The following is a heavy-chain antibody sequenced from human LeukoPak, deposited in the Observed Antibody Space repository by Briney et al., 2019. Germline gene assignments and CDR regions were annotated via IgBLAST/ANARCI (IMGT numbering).Heavy chain of an antibody. CDR2: IYYSGST. J-gene: IGHJ6*02. D-gene: IGHD4-17*01. V-gene: IGHV4-30-4*01. CDR3: ARGPYGDYVRHYYDGMDV. CDR1: GGSISSGDYY. Sequence: SQTLSLTCTVSGGSISSGDYYWSWIRQPPGKGLEWIGYIYYSGSTYYNPSLKSRVTISVDTSKNHFSLKLSSVTAADTAVYYCARGPYGDYVRHYYDGMDVWGQGTTVTVSS.